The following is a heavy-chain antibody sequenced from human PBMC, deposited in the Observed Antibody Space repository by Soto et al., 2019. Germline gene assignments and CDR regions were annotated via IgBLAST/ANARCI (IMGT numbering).Heavy chain of an antibody. CDR2: ITDTGGDA. J-gene: IGHJ4*02. Sequence: EVQLLESGGDLIQPGGSLRLSCVASGITFGSRAMSWVRQAPGEGLEWVSTITDTGGDAKYADSVRGRFTISRDNAKKALYLQMNSLRGEDTALYYCVKDIEPGGAGYWGQGTQVTVSS. D-gene: IGHD3-16*01. CDR1: GITFGSRA. V-gene: IGHV3-23*01. CDR3: VKDIEPGGAGY.